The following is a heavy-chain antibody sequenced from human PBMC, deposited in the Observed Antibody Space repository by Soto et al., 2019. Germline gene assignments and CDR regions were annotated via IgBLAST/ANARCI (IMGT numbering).Heavy chain of an antibody. CDR3: ARDRDYGDLVNWFDP. D-gene: IGHD4-17*01. V-gene: IGHV1-69*04. CDR2: IIPILGIA. J-gene: IGHJ5*02. CDR1: GGTFSSYT. Sequence: GASVKVSCKASGGTFSSYTISWVRQAPGQGLEWMGRIIPILGIANYAQKFQGRVTITADKSTSTAYMELSSLRSEDTAVYYCARDRDYGDLVNWFDPWGQGTLVTVSS.